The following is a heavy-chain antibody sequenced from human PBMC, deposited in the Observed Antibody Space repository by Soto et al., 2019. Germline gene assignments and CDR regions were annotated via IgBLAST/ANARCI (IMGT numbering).Heavy chain of an antibody. CDR1: GDSVGTTHSY. CDR2: IHYSGST. J-gene: IGHJ4*02. CDR3: ARHEGNGNVWPLDY. V-gene: IGHV4-39*01. Sequence: SETLSLTCTVSGDSVGTTHSYWAWIRQSPGKGLEWIGNIHYSGSTYYMPSLRSRVTLSVDTSKNQFSLRLTSVTAEDTAVYYCARHEGNGNVWPLDYWGQGILVTVSS. D-gene: IGHD2-8*01.